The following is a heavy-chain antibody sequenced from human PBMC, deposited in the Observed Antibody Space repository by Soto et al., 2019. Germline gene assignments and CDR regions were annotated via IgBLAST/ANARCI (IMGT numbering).Heavy chain of an antibody. Sequence: QITLKESGPTLVKPTETLTLTCTFSGFSLSTSGVGVGWIRQPPGKGLEWLALIYWDDDKRYSPSLRTRLTITKDTSKHQVVLTMTNMDPVDTATFYCAHDSSGLYGFDYWGQGILVTVSS. D-gene: IGHD3-16*01. CDR1: GFSLSTSGVG. CDR3: AHDSSGLYGFDY. CDR2: IYWDDDK. J-gene: IGHJ4*02. V-gene: IGHV2-5*02.